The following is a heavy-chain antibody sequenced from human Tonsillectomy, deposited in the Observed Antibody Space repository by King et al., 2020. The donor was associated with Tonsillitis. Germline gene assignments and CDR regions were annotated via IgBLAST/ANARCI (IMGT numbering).Heavy chain of an antibody. V-gene: IGHV3-23*01. CDR1: LFTSLLCS. CDR2: ISGSGGST. CDR3: AKAPNTAIANYFDY. D-gene: IGHD5-18*01. J-gene: IGHJ4*02. Sequence: LLESGVGFVHPFLALSTCLSSSLFTSLLCSLLFFVNCPWKGLEWVSAISGSGGSTYYADSVKGRFTISRDNSKNTLYLQMNSLRAEDTAVYYCAKAPNTAIANYFDYWGQGTLVTVSS.